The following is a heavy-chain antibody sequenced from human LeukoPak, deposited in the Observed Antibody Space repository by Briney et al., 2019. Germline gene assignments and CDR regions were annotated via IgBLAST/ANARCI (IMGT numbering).Heavy chain of an antibody. Sequence: PGGSLRLSCAASGFTFSSYNINWVRQAPGKGLEWVSYISSSSSTIYYADSVKGRFTISRDNSRSTLSLQMDILRAEDTATYYCATYRQIQVPFEFWGQGTLVTVSS. CDR1: GFTFSSYN. CDR3: ATYRQIQVPFEF. D-gene: IGHD5-18*01. J-gene: IGHJ4*02. CDR2: ISSSSSTI. V-gene: IGHV3-48*01.